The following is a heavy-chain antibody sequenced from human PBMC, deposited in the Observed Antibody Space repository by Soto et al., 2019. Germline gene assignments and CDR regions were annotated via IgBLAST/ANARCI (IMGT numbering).Heavy chain of an antibody. D-gene: IGHD3-3*01. Sequence: SETLSLTCTISGGSISSSSYYWGWIRQPPGKGLEWIGSIYYSGSTYYNPSLKSRVTISVETSKNQFSLKLSSVTAADTAVYYCARHHYDFWSGHYAWSQGTLVTVSS. V-gene: IGHV4-39*01. CDR1: GGSISSSSYY. CDR3: ARHHYDFWSGHYA. J-gene: IGHJ5*02. CDR2: IYYSGST.